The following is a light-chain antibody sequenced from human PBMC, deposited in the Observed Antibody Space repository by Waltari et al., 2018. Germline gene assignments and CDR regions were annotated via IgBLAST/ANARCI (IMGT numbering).Light chain of an antibody. V-gene: IGLV8-61*01. CDR3: LLYMGSGIWV. CDR1: SGSLLRPSY. CDR2: KAN. Sequence: QTVVTQESSLSVFPGGTVDLSFAWSSGSLLRPSYDSWYQQSPGQTPRTLVYKANIRSSGVPDRFSGSVLGNKAVLIITGAQAEDESTYYCLLYMGSGIWVFGGGTKLTVL. J-gene: IGLJ3*02.